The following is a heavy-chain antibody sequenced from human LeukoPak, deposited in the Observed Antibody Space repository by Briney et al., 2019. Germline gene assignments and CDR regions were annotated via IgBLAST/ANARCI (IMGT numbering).Heavy chain of an antibody. V-gene: IGHV3-48*04. Sequence: GGSLRLSCAASGFTFSSYSMNWVRQAPGKGLEWVSYISSSSSTIYYADSVKGRYTISRDNAKSSLYLQMNSLRAEETAVYYCARDARRGGIAAAGPWYYYGMDVWGQGTTVTVSS. CDR1: GFTFSSYS. CDR3: ARDARRGGIAAAGPWYYYGMDV. D-gene: IGHD6-13*01. CDR2: ISSSSSTI. J-gene: IGHJ6*02.